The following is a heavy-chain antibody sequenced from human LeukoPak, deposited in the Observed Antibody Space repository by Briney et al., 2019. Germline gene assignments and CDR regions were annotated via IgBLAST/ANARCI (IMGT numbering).Heavy chain of an antibody. CDR3: ARDRGVEAYYYGSGSPYYYYGMDV. CDR1: GFTFSSHG. Sequence: GGSLRLSCAASGFTFSSHGMHWVRQAPGKGLDWVAITSYDGSNKHYADSVKGRFTISRDNSKNTLYLQMNSLRAEDTAVYYCARDRGVEAYYYGSGSPYYYYGMDVWGQGTTVTVSS. J-gene: IGHJ6*02. CDR2: TSYDGSNK. V-gene: IGHV3-30*03. D-gene: IGHD3-10*01.